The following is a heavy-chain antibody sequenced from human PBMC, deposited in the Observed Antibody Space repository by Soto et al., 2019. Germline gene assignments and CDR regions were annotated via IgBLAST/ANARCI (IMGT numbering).Heavy chain of an antibody. CDR3: AIPLYAHWAFGI. CDR2: IYYSSSA. V-gene: IGHV4-39*01. J-gene: IGHJ3*02. D-gene: IGHD2-2*01. Sequence: QLQLLESGPGLVKPSETLSLSCTVSGDSMTISDFLWGWVRQSPGKGLEWIGGIYYSSSAYYNPSLGSRATLSVDTARNQFFLSVTSVTAADTAVYYCAIPLYAHWAFGIWGQGKLVTVS. CDR1: GDSMTISDFL.